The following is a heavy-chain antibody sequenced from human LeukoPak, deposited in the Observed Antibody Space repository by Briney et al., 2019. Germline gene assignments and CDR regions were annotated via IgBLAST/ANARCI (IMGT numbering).Heavy chain of an antibody. J-gene: IGHJ4*02. CDR3: AKELGRAADGTSY. CDR2: ITGSGGNT. Sequence: GESLRLSCAASGFTFSNYAMSWVRQAPGKGLEWVSSITGSGGNTDCADSVKSRFTISRDNSKNTLYLQMNSLRAEDTAVYYCAKELGRAADGTSYWGQGTLVTVSS. V-gene: IGHV3-23*01. D-gene: IGHD6-13*01. CDR1: GFTFSNYA.